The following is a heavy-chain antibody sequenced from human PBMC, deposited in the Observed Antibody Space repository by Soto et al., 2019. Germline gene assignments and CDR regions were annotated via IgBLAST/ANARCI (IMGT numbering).Heavy chain of an antibody. V-gene: IGHV4-34*01. D-gene: IGHD5-18*01. CDR2: INHSGST. CDR3: ARSGTRIQLWVGYVRDGMDV. CDR1: GGYFSGYY. Sequence: SQTLSLTCAVYGGYFSGYYWSWIRQHPGKGLEWIGEINHSGSTNYNPSLKSRVTISVDTSKNQFSLKLSSVTAADTAVYYCARSGTRIQLWVGYVRDGMDVWGQGTTVTVSS. J-gene: IGHJ6*02.